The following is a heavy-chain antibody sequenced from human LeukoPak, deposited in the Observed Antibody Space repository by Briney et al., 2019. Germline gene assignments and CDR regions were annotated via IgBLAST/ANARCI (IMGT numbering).Heavy chain of an antibody. Sequence: SETLSLTCTVSGGSISSGGHYWSWIRQPPGKGLEWIGYIYLSGSTYYNPSLKSRVTISVDRSKNQFSLKLSSVTAADTAVYYCASRSQYGGTDYWGQGTLVTVSS. CDR1: GGSISSGGHY. V-gene: IGHV4-30-2*01. CDR3: ASRSQYGGTDY. D-gene: IGHD4-23*01. CDR2: IYLSGST. J-gene: IGHJ4*02.